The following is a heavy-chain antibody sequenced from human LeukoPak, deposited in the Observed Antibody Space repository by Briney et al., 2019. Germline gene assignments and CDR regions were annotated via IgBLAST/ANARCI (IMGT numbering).Heavy chain of an antibody. D-gene: IGHD3-3*01. CDR2: IRSKAYGGTT. J-gene: IGHJ4*02. CDR1: GFTFGDYA. CDR3: TRGSGFWSGYFRIDY. V-gene: IGHV3-49*04. Sequence: GGSLRLSCTASGFTFGDYAMSRVRQAPGKGLEWVGFIRSKAYGGTTEYAASVKGRFTISRDDSKSIAYLQMNSLKTEDTAVYYCTRGSGFWSGYFRIDYWGQGTLVTVSS.